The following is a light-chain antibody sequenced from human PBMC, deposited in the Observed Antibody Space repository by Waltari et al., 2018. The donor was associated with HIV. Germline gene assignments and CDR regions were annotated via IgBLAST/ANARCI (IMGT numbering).Light chain of an antibody. J-gene: IGKJ4*01. Sequence: EIVMTQSPATLSVAPGERATLSCRASQSVSSKLAWYQQKPGQAPRLLIYGASTSATGIPARFSGGGSVTEFTLTISSLQSEDFAVYYCQQYNNWPLTFGGGTRVEI. CDR3: QQYNNWPLT. CDR2: GAS. V-gene: IGKV3-15*01. CDR1: QSVSSK.